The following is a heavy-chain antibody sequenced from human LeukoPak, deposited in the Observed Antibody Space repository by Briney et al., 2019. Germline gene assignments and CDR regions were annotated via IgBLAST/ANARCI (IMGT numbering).Heavy chain of an antibody. J-gene: IGHJ4*02. D-gene: IGHD3-10*01. CDR1: GFTFSSYS. CDR3: ARAPGYYGSGSYYNGFDY. Sequence: PGGSLTLSCAASGFTFSSYSMNGLRQAPGKGLEWVSYISSSSSTIDYAGSVKGRFTISRDNAKNSLYLQMNSLRAEDTAVKYCARAPGYYGSGSYYNGFDYWGQGTLVTVSS. V-gene: IGHV3-48*01. CDR2: ISSSSSTI.